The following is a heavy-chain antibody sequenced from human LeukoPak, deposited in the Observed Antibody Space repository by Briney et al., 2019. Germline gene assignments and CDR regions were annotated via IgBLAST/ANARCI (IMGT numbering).Heavy chain of an antibody. CDR3: ARHLTGDRGYYYYYYMDV. V-gene: IGHV4-34*01. CDR1: GGSFSGYY. Sequence: PSETLSLTCAVYGGSFSGYYWSWIRQPPGKGLEWIGEINHSGSTNYNPSLKIRVTISVDTSKNQFSLKLSSVIAADTAVYYCARHLTGDRGYYYYYYMDVWGKGTTVTVSS. J-gene: IGHJ6*03. D-gene: IGHD3-9*01. CDR2: INHSGST.